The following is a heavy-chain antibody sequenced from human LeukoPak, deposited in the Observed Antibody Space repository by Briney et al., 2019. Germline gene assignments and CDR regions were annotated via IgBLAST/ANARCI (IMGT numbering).Heavy chain of an antibody. CDR3: ERDWVGVGATLYYYYYYMDV. Sequence: SETLSLTCTVSGGSISSSSYYWGWIRQPPGKGLEWIGSIYYSGSTYYNPSLKSRVTISVDTSKNQFSLKLSSVTAADTAVYYCERDWVGVGATLYYYYYYMDVWGKGTTVTVSS. CDR2: IYYSGST. CDR1: GGSISSSSYY. V-gene: IGHV4-39*07. D-gene: IGHD1-26*01. J-gene: IGHJ6*03.